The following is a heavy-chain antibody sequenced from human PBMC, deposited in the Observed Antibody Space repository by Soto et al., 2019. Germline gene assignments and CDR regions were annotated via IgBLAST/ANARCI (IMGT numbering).Heavy chain of an antibody. V-gene: IGHV4-39*01. CDR1: GGSITSSSHY. CDR2: IYYDGNT. D-gene: IGHD3-3*01. J-gene: IGHJ4*02. CDR3: ARSTITPRLFMYPFDY. Sequence: QLQLQESGPGLVKPSETLSLTCTVSGGSITSSSHYWGWIRQPPGKGLECIGNIYYDGNTYYNPSPKSPVTISLHTSKNQFSLRLTSVTAADTAVYYCARSTITPRLFMYPFDYWGQGTLVTVSS.